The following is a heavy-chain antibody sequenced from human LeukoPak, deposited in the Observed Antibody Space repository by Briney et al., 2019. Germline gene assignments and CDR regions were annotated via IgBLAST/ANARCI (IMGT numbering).Heavy chain of an antibody. D-gene: IGHD3-10*01. CDR1: GFTFSSYA. J-gene: IGHJ6*02. CDR2: ISYDGSNK. V-gene: IGHV3-30-3*01. Sequence: GGSLRLSCAASGFTFSSYAMHWVRQAPGKGLEWVAVISYDGSNKYYADSVKGRFTISRDNSKNKLYLQMNSLRAEDTAVYYCARDLKLEWFGELLFSYYYGMDVWGQGTTVTVSS. CDR3: ARDLKLEWFGELLFSYYYGMDV.